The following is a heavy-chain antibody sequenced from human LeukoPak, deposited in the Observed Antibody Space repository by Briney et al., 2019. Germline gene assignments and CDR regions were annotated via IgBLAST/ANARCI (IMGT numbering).Heavy chain of an antibody. V-gene: IGHV1-24*01. Sequence: ASVKVSCKVSGYTLTELSMHWVRQAPGKGLEWMGGFDPEDGETIYAQKFQGRVTMTEDTSTDTAYMELSSLRSEDTAVYYCARHLLWFGELSGGFDYWGQGTLVTVSS. J-gene: IGHJ4*02. CDR3: ARHLLWFGELSGGFDY. CDR2: FDPEDGET. CDR1: GYTLTELS. D-gene: IGHD3-10*01.